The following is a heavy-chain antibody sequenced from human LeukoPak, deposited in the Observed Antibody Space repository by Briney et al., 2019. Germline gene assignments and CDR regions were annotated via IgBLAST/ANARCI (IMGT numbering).Heavy chain of an antibody. CDR1: GGSISSSSYY. CDR3: ARVQRYCSSTSCRYFDY. CDR2: IYHSGST. V-gene: IGHV4-39*07. Sequence: PSETLSLTCTVSGGSISSSSYYWGWIRQPPGKGLEWTGYIYHSGSTYYNPSLKSRVTISVDRSKNQFSLKLSSVTAADTAVYYCARVQRYCSSTSCRYFDYWGQGTLVTVSS. J-gene: IGHJ4*02. D-gene: IGHD2-2*01.